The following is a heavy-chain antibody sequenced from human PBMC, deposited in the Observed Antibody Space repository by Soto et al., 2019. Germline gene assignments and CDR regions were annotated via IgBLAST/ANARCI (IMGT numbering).Heavy chain of an antibody. D-gene: IGHD6-25*01. CDR3: ATPRGASGRWPLNYYYGMDV. Sequence: QVQLVQSGAEVKKPGASVKISCKASGYTFISHYMHWVRQAPGLGPAWMGIINPSGGSTSYAQKFQGRVTMTRDTSTSTVYMELVSLRSEDTAVYYCATPRGASGRWPLNYYYGMDVWGQGTTVTVSS. V-gene: IGHV1-46*01. J-gene: IGHJ6*02. CDR1: GYTFISHY. CDR2: INPSGGST.